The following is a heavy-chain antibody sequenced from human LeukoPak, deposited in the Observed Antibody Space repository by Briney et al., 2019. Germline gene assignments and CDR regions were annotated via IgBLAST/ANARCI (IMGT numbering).Heavy chain of an antibody. D-gene: IGHD3-9*01. CDR2: ISAYNGNT. CDR3: ARDRSDILIASAFDI. V-gene: IGHV1-18*01. CDR1: GYTFTSHG. Sequence: ASVKVSCKASGYTFTSHGISWVRQAPGQGLEWMGWISAYNGNTNYAQKLQGRVTMNTETSTSTAYMELRSLRSDDTAVDYWARDRSDILIASAFDIWGQGTMVTVSS. J-gene: IGHJ3*02.